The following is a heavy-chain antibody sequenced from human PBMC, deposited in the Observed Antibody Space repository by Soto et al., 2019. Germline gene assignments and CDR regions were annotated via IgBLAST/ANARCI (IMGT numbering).Heavy chain of an antibody. CDR2: MNPNSGNT. J-gene: IGHJ6*03. CDR1: GYTFTSYD. D-gene: IGHD6-13*01. V-gene: IGHV1-8*01. CDR3: ARGPAGYSSSWPTYYYYYYDMDV. Sequence: QVQLVQSGAEVKKPGASVKVSCKASGYTFTSYDINWVRQATGQGLEWMGWMNPNSGNTGYAQKFQGRVTMTRITSISTAYMELSSLRSEDTAVYYCARGPAGYSSSWPTYYYYYYDMDVWGKGTTVTVSS.